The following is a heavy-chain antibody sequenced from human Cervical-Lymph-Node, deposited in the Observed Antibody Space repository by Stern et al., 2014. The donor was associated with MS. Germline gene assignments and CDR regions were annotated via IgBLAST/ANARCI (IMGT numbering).Heavy chain of an antibody. CDR2: IGWDDEK. V-gene: IGHV2-70*04. CDR3: ARLGAVGGLDF. CDR1: GFSLRTTGLR. D-gene: IGHD6-19*01. J-gene: IGHJ4*02. Sequence: FTLRESGPALLRPTETLSLTCTFSGFSLRTTGLRVSWIRQPPGKALEWLARIGWDDEKFYNTSLKTRVTISKDTSKNHVVLTMTNVDPVDTATYYCARLGAVGGLDFWGQGTLVTVSS.